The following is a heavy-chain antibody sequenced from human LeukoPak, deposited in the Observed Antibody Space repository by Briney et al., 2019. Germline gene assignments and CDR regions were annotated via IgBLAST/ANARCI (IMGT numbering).Heavy chain of an antibody. Sequence: ASLKVSCKASGYTFTDYYMHWVRQAPGQGLEWMGWLNPNSGVTNYAQKLQGRVTMTRDTSISTAYMDLSRLRSDDTAVYYCARDEAVGASPTIDYWGPGTLVTVSS. V-gene: IGHV1-2*02. CDR3: ARDEAVGASPTIDY. CDR1: GYTFTDYY. J-gene: IGHJ4*02. D-gene: IGHD1-26*01. CDR2: LNPNSGVT.